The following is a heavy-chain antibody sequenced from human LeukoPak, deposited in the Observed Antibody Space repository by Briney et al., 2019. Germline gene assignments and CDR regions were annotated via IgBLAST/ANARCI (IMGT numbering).Heavy chain of an antibody. CDR2: ITSSSGTI. D-gene: IGHD1-14*01. J-gene: IGHJ4*01. CDR1: GSTFSSYS. V-gene: IGHV3-48*02. CDR3: ARDRTTLIDY. Sequence: GGSLRLSCSASGSTFSSYSMDWVRQAPGKGLGWLSYITSSSGTIYYADSVKGRFTVSRDNAKNSLYLQMNSLRDEDTAVYYCARDRTTLIDYWGQGIQVTVSS.